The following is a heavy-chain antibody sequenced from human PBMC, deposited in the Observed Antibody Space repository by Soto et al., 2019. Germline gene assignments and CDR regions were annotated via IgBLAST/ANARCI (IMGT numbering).Heavy chain of an antibody. V-gene: IGHV4-39*01. Sequence: QLQLQESGPGLVKPSETLSLTCTVSGGSISSSSYYWGWIRQPPGKGLEWIGSIYYSGSTYYNPSLKSRVTISVDTSKNQFSLKLSSVTAADTAVYYCARPRYSSSWWGSEDAFDIWGQGTMVTVSS. J-gene: IGHJ3*02. D-gene: IGHD6-13*01. CDR2: IYYSGST. CDR3: ARPRYSSSWWGSEDAFDI. CDR1: GGSISSSSYY.